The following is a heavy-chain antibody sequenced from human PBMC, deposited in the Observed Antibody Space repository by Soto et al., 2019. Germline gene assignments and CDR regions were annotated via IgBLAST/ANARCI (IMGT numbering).Heavy chain of an antibody. J-gene: IGHJ4*02. V-gene: IGHV3-23*01. D-gene: IGHD3-3*01. CDR1: GFSFSDYA. CDR3: AKVTRAGGTLWKD. CDR2: IDVRTRST. Sequence: GGSLRLSCAASGFSFSDYAMSWVRQAPGKGLEWVSGIDVRTRSTNYADPVRGRFTISRDDSKNTLYLQMNSLRAEDTATYFCAKVTRAGGTLWKDWGQGTLVTVSS.